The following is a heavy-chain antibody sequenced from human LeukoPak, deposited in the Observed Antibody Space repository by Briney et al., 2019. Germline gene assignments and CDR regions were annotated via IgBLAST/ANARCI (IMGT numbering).Heavy chain of an antibody. CDR1: GFTFSDYY. CDR2: ISYDGSNK. J-gene: IGHJ4*02. V-gene: IGHV3-30-3*01. Sequence: GGSLRLSCAASGFTFSDYYMSWIRQAPGKGLEWVAVISYDGSNKYYADSVKGRFTISRDNSKNTLYLQMNSLRAEDTAVYYCASATKKSTTVVTYFDYWGQGTLVTVSS. CDR3: ASATKKSTTVVTYFDY. D-gene: IGHD4-23*01.